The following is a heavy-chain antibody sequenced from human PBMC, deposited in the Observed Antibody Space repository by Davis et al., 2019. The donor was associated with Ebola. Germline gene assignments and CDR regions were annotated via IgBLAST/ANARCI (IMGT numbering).Heavy chain of an antibody. CDR3: ARGTRSFES. CDR1: GYSLTSYD. CDR2: MNPKSGNT. V-gene: IGHV1-8*01. D-gene: IGHD3-16*01. Sequence: ASVKVSCKASGYSLTSYDLNWVRQATGQGLEWMGWMNPKSGNTGYAQKFQGRVTMTRNTTISTAYMELSSLRSEDTAVYFCARGTRSFESWGQGSLVTVSS. J-gene: IGHJ5*01.